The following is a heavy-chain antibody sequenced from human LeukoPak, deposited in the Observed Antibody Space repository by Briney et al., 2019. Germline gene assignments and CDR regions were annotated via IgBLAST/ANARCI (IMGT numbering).Heavy chain of an antibody. V-gene: IGHV4-30-4*08. J-gene: IGHJ5*02. D-gene: IGHD3-22*01. CDR1: GGSISSGDYY. CDR2: IYYSGST. CDR3: ARELLSDSSGYYARGGFDP. Sequence: PSETLSLTCTVSGGSISSGDYYWSWIRQSPGKGLEWIGYIYYSGSTYYNPSLKIRVTISVDTSKNQFSLKLSSGAAADTAVYYCARELLSDSSGYYARGGFDPWGQGTLVTVSS.